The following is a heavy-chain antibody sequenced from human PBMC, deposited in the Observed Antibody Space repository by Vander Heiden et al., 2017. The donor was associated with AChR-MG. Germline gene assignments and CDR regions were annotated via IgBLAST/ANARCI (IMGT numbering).Heavy chain of an antibody. CDR1: GFTFSSYS. J-gene: IGHJ6*03. V-gene: IGHV3-21*01. Sequence: EVQLVESGGGLVKPGGSLRLSCAASGFTFSSYSMNWVRQAPGKGLEWVSSISSSSSYIYYADSVKGRFTISRDNAKNSLYLQMNSLRAEDTAVYYCARSIVVVPAATYPMDVWGKGTTVTVSS. CDR2: ISSSSSYI. D-gene: IGHD2-2*01. CDR3: ARSIVVVPAATYPMDV.